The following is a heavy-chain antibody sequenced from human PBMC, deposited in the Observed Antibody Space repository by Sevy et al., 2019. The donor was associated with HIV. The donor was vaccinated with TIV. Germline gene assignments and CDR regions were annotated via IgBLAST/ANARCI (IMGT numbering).Heavy chain of an antibody. V-gene: IGHV3-23*01. CDR1: GFTFSNYA. D-gene: IGHD2-2*01. CDR2: ISRSGGSI. J-gene: IGHJ6*02. CDR3: AKVDVVVPVGDYGLDV. Sequence: GGSLRLSCAASGFTFSNYAMSWVRQAPGKGLEWVSSISRSGGSIHYADSVKGRFTISRDNSKNTLYLQMNSLRAEETAVYYCAKVDVVVPVGDYGLDVWGQGTTVTVSS.